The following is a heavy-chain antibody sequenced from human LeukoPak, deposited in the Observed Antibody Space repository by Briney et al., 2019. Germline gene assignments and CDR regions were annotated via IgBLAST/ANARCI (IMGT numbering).Heavy chain of an antibody. CDR2: INTDGSST. J-gene: IGHJ5*02. CDR1: GFTFSNYW. Sequence: PGGSLRLSCAASGFTFSNYWMHWVRQGPGKGLVGVSRINTDGSSTDYADSVKGRFTISRDNAKNTLYLQMNSLRAEDTAVYYCARLKGSWGQGTLVTVSS. V-gene: IGHV3-74*01. CDR3: ARLKGS.